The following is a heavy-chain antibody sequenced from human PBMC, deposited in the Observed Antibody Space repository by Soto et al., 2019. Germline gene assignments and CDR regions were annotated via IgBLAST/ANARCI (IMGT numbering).Heavy chain of an antibody. CDR1: GYTFTSYG. CDR3: ARTNYYDFWSGYYRAFDI. Sequence: ASVKASCKASGYTFTSYGISWVRQAPGQGLEWMGWISAYNGNTNYAQKLQGRVTMTTDTSTSTAYMELRSLRSDDTAVYYCARTNYYDFWSGYYRAFDIWGQGTMVTVSS. J-gene: IGHJ3*02. V-gene: IGHV1-18*01. D-gene: IGHD3-3*01. CDR2: ISAYNGNT.